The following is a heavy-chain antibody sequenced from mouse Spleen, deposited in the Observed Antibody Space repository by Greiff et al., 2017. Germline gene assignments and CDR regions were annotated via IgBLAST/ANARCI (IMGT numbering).Heavy chain of an antibody. CDR2: IDPEDGDT. D-gene: IGHD2-1*01. V-gene: IGHV14-1*01. Sequence: VQLQQSGAELVRPGASVKLSCTASGFNIKDYYMHWVKQRPEQGLEWIGRIDPEDGDTEYAPKFQGKATMTADTSSNTAYLQLSSLTSEDTAVYYCTPYGNYPYYAMDYWGQGTSVTVSS. J-gene: IGHJ4*01. CDR1: GFNIKDYY. CDR3: TPYGNYPYYAMDY.